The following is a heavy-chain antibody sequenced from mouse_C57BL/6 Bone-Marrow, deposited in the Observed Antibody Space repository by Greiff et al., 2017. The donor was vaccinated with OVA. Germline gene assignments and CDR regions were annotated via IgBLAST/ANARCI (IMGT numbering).Heavy chain of an antibody. D-gene: IGHD1-1*01. CDR1: GYTFTEYT. V-gene: IGHV1-62-2*01. CDR3: ARHDEVPDYSGRSYFVY. CDR2: FYPGSGSI. J-gene: IGHJ2*01. Sequence: QVQLQQSGAELVKPGASVKLSCKASGYTFTEYTIHWVKQRSGQGLEWIGWFYPGSGSIKYNEKFKDKATLTADKSSSTVYLELLRLTSADSAVSFSARHDEVPDYSGRSYFVYCGQGTTLTVSS.